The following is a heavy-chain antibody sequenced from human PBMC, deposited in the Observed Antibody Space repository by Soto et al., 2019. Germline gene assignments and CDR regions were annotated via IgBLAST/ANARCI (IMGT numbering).Heavy chain of an antibody. V-gene: IGHV3-30*18. CDR3: AKDLLGPGRAYGMDV. J-gene: IGHJ6*02. CDR2: ISYDGSNK. Sequence: QVQLVESGGGVVQPWRSLRLSCAASGFTFSSYGMHWVRQAPGKGLEWVAVISYDGSNKYYADSVKGRFTISRDNSTNTLYLQMNSLRAEDPAVYYCAKDLLGPGRAYGMDVWGQGTTVTVSS. CDR1: GFTFSSYG. D-gene: IGHD7-27*01.